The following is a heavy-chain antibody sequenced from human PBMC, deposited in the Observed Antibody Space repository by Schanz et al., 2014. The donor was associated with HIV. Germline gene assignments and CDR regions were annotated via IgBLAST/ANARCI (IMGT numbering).Heavy chain of an antibody. Sequence: EVQLLESGGGLVQPGGSLRLSCAASGFTFGSYAMSWVRQAPGKGLEWVSAISDSGGRTYYADSVQGRFTISRDDSKNTLYPQMNSLRAEDTAVYYCATLVVIIMEEKWFDPWGQGTLVTVSS. J-gene: IGHJ5*02. CDR2: ISDSGGRT. V-gene: IGHV3-23*01. D-gene: IGHD3-22*01. CDR3: ATLVVIIMEEKWFDP. CDR1: GFTFGSYA.